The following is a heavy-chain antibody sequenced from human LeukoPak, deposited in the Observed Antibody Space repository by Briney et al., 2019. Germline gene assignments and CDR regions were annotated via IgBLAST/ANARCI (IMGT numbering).Heavy chain of an antibody. J-gene: IGHJ4*02. CDR1: GGSISSYY. CDR2: TYYRSKWYN. CDR3: ARDLGNDFDF. V-gene: IGHV6-1*01. Sequence: SETLSLTCTVSGGSISSYYWNWIRQSPSRGLEWLGRTYYRSKWYNHYALSVKSRITINPDTSKNQFSLHLNSVTPEDTAVYYCARDLGNDFDFWGQGTLVTVSS.